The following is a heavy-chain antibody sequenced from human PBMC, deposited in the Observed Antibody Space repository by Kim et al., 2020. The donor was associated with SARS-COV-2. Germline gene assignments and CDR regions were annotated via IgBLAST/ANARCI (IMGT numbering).Heavy chain of an antibody. CDR1: GYTFTGYY. V-gene: IGHV1-2*06. D-gene: IGHD6-13*01. CDR2: INPNSGGT. Sequence: ASVKVSCKASGYTFTGYYMHWVRQAPGQGLEWMGRINPNSGGTNYAQKFQGRVTMTRDTSISTAYMELSRLRSDDTAVYYRTGWSFSYRSSWYNPYYYYGMDVWGQGTTVTVSS. J-gene: IGHJ6*02. CDR3: TGWSFSYRSSWYNPYYYYGMDV.